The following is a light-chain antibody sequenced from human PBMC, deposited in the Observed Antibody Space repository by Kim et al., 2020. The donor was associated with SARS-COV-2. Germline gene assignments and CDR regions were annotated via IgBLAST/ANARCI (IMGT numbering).Light chain of an antibody. V-gene: IGLV10-54*02. CDR2: RNN. CDR3: SALDSSLSGV. Sequence: LGQTAPPTCTGNSNIVGNQGAAWLQQHQGHPPKLLSYRNNNRPSGISERFSASRSGNTASLTITGLQPEDEADYYCSALDSSLSGVFGRGTQLTVL. CDR1: SNIVGNQG. J-gene: IGLJ3*02.